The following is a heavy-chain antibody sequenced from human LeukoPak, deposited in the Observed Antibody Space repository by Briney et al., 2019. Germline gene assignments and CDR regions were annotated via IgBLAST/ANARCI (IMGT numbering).Heavy chain of an antibody. CDR2: MNPNSGNT. J-gene: IGHJ4*02. CDR3: ARQPAYYYDSSGYLDY. Sequence: ASVKVSCKASGYTFTSYDINWVRQATGQGLEWMGWMNPNSGNTGYAQKLQGRVTMTTDTSTSTAYMELRSLRSDDTAVYYCARQPAYYYDSSGYLDYWGQGTLVTVSS. V-gene: IGHV1-8*01. D-gene: IGHD3-22*01. CDR1: GYTFTSYD.